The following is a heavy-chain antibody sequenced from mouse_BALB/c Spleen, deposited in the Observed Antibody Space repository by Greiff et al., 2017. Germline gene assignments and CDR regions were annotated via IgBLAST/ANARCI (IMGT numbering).Heavy chain of an antibody. CDR1: GYTFTSYW. CDR3: SRRLTAYFDY. V-gene: IGHV1-7*01. D-gene: IGHD4-1*01. CDR2: INPSTGYT. J-gene: IGHJ2*01. Sequence: QVQLKESGAELAKPGASVKMSCKASGYTFTSYWMHWVKQRPGQGLEWIGYINPSTGYTEYNQKFKDKATLTADKSSSTAYMQLSSLTSEDSAVYYCSRRLTAYFDYWGQGTTLTVSS.